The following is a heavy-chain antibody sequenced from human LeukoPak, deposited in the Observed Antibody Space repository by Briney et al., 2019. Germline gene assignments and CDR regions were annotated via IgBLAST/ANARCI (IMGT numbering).Heavy chain of an antibody. CDR3: ARGGYYSDSRDYYPLDY. Sequence: GGSLRLSCAASGFTFSSYAMSWVRQAPGKGLEWVSAISGDATGTYYEDSVKGRFTVSRDKSKNTLYLQMNSLRAEDTAVYYCARGGYYSDSRDYYPLDYWGQGTLVTVSS. V-gene: IGHV3-23*01. J-gene: IGHJ4*02. CDR1: GFTFSSYA. CDR2: ISGDATGT. D-gene: IGHD3-22*01.